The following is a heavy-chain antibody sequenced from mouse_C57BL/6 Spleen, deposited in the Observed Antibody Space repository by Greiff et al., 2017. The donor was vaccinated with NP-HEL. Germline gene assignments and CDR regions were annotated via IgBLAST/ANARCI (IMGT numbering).Heavy chain of an antibody. Sequence: EVQLQQSGPVLVKPGASVKMSCKASGYTFTDYYMNWVKQSHGKSLEWIGVINPYNGGTSYNQKFKGKATLTVDKSSSTAYMELNSLTSEDSAVYYCARPAIYYDYDVENYYAMDYWGQGTSVTVSS. D-gene: IGHD2-4*01. J-gene: IGHJ4*01. V-gene: IGHV1-19*01. CDR1: GYTFTDYY. CDR2: INPYNGGT. CDR3: ARPAIYYDYDVENYYAMDY.